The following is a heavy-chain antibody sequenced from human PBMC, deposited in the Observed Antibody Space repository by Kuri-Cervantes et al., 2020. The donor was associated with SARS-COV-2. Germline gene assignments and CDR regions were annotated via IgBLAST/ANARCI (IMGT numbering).Heavy chain of an antibody. Sequence: GESLKISCAASGFTFSSYGMHWVRQAPGKGLEWVSPISSSTSYIYYADSLKGRFTISKDNARNSVYLQMNSLRAEDTAVYYCARDLRLGKSLDYWGQGTLVTVSS. D-gene: IGHD7-27*01. CDR1: GFTFSSYG. V-gene: IGHV3-21*01. J-gene: IGHJ4*02. CDR3: ARDLRLGKSLDY. CDR2: ISSSTSYI.